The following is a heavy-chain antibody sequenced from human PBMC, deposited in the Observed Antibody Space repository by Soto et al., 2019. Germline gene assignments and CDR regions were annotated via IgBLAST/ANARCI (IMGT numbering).Heavy chain of an antibody. J-gene: IGHJ6*02. CDR3: ARSTYYYDSSGYAGYYGMDV. CDR2: IYWDDDK. Sequence: SGPTLVNPTQTLTLTCTFSGFSLSTSGVGVGWIRQPPGKALEWLGIIYWDDDKRYRPSLKSRLTITKDTSKNQLVLTMTNMDPVDTATYYCARSTYYYDSSGYAGYYGMDVWGQGTTVTVSS. V-gene: IGHV2-5*02. D-gene: IGHD3-22*01. CDR1: GFSLSTSGVG.